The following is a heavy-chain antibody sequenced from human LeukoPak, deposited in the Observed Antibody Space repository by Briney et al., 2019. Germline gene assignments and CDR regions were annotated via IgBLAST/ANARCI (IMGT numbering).Heavy chain of an antibody. CDR2: INPSGGST. D-gene: IGHD6-19*01. V-gene: IGHV1-46*01. CDR1: GYTFTSYY. J-gene: IGHJ4*02. Sequence: ASVKVSCKASGYTFTSYYMHWVRQAPGQGLEWMGIINPSGGSTSYAQKFQGRVTMTRDTSTSTVYMELSSLRSEDTAVYYCASSLAVAGPRDYLGQGTLVTVSS. CDR3: ASSLAVAGPRDY.